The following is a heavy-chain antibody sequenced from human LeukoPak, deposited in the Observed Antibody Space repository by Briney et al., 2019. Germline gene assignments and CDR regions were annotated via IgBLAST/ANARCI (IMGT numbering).Heavy chain of an antibody. CDR2: VFHSGTT. V-gene: IGHV4-38-2*01. J-gene: IGHJ4*02. Sequence: SETLSLTCAVSGYSITNHHHWGWIRQPPGRGLEWIGNVFHSGTTYYNPSLKSRVTISVDTSKNQFSLKLSSVTAADMAVYYCARGGGIAEAPTFDFWGQGTLVSVSS. CDR3: ARGGGIAEAPTFDF. D-gene: IGHD6-19*01. CDR1: GYSITNHHH.